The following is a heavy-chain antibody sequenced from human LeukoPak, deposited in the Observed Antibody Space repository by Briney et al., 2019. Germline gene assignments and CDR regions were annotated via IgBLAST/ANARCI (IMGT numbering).Heavy chain of an antibody. J-gene: IGHJ4*02. Sequence: PSETLSLTCAVSGGSIGSTNWWSWVRQPPGMGLEWIGEIDRTGSTNYNPSLKSRVTISVDTSKNQFSLKLSSVTAADTAVYYCARPLLDGYNSYYFDYWGQGTLVTVSS. D-gene: IGHD5-24*01. CDR3: ARPLLDGYNSYYFDY. CDR2: IDRTGST. V-gene: IGHV4-4*02. CDR1: GGSIGSTNW.